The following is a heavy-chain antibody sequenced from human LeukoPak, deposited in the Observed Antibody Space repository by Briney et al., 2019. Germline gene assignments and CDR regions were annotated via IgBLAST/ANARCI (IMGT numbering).Heavy chain of an antibody. V-gene: IGHV3-53*01. CDR3: ARERGPWDDYVRTTEEERGMDV. D-gene: IGHD4-17*01. J-gene: IGHJ6*02. CDR1: GFTVSSNY. CDR2: IYSGGST. Sequence: GGSLRLSCAASGFTVSSNYMSWVRQAPGKGLEWVSVIYSGGSTYYADSVKGRFTISRDNSKNTLYHQMNSLRAEDTAVYYCARERGPWDDYVRTTEEERGMDVWGQGTTVTVSS.